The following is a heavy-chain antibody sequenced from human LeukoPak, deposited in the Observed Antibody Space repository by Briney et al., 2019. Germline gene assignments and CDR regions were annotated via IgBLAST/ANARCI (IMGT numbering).Heavy chain of an antibody. J-gene: IGHJ4*02. Sequence: SVKVSCKASGGTFSSYAISWVRQAPGQGLEWMGGIIPIFGTANYARKFQGRVTITTDESTSTAYMELSSLRSEDTAVYYCARERPPGDSSNWFLEGYFDIWGQGTLVTVSS. CDR1: GGTFSSYA. V-gene: IGHV1-69*05. CDR3: ARERPPGDSSNWFLEGYFDI. D-gene: IGHD6-13*01. CDR2: IIPIFGTA.